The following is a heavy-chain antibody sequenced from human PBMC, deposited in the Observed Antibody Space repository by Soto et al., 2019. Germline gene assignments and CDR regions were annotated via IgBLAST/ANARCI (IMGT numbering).Heavy chain of an antibody. CDR2: IFYSNSA. V-gene: IGHV4-59*01. CDR3: ARGLGAGIAIFRHVEPYYYYMDF. J-gene: IGHJ6*03. Sequence: SETLSLTCTVSGGSISSYYWSWIRQPPGKGLEWIGYIFYSNSANYNPSLRSRVTISVDTSKNQFSLKLSSVTAADTAVYYCARGLGAGIAIFRHVEPYYYYMDFWGKGTTVTVSS. D-gene: IGHD3-3*01. CDR1: GGSISSYY.